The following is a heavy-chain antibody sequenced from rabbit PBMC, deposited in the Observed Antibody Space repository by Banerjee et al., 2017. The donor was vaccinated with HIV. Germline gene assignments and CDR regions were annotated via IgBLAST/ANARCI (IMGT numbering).Heavy chain of an antibody. Sequence: QEQLKETGGGLVQPGGSLTLSCKASGIDFSSYGVSWVRQAPGKGLEWIGIIYTGGGNTDYASWAKGRFTISKTSSTTVTLQMTSLTAADTATYFCARGGGYAGDGCLLWGPGTLVTVS. J-gene: IGHJ4*01. D-gene: IGHD4-2*01. CDR1: GIDFSSYG. CDR3: ARGGGYAGDGCLL. CDR2: IYTGGGNT. V-gene: IGHV1S45*01.